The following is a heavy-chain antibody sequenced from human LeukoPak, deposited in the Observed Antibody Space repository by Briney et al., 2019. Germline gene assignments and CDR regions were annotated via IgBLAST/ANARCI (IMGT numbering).Heavy chain of an antibody. CDR3: ASYTMIVVATHTDDAFDI. V-gene: IGHV1-69*04. J-gene: IGHJ3*02. CDR1: GGTFSSYA. D-gene: IGHD3-22*01. Sequence: ASVKVSCKASGGTFSSYAISWVRQAPGQGLEWMGRIIPILGIANYAQKFQGRVTITADKSTSTAYMELSSLRSEDTAVYYCASYTMIVVATHTDDAFDIWGQGTMVTVSS. CDR2: IIPILGIA.